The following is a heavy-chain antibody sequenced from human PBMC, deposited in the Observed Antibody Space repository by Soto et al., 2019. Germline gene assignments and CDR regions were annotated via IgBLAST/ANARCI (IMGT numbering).Heavy chain of an antibody. J-gene: IGHJ6*02. D-gene: IGHD2-21*01. CDR2: ISSSGRTT. CDR3: ARDRDELVGIFPYYYGMDV. V-gene: IGHV3-48*03. Sequence: GGSLRLSCAASGFTFSSYEMNWVRQAPGKGLEWVSYISSSGRTTYYADSVKGRFTISRDNAKNSLSLQMNSLRADDTAVYYCARDRDELVGIFPYYYGMDVWGQGTTVTVSS. CDR1: GFTFSSYE.